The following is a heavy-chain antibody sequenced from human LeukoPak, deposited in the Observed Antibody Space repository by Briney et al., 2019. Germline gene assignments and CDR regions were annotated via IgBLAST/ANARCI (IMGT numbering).Heavy chain of an antibody. J-gene: IGHJ4*02. CDR3: ARETTVTTAFDY. D-gene: IGHD4-17*01. V-gene: IGHV3-53*01. CDR2: IYSGGST. Sequence: GGSLRLSCAASGFTVSSNYMSWVRQAPGKGLEWVSVIYSGGSTYYADSVKGRFTISRDNSKNTLYLQMNSLRAEDTAVYYCARETTVTTAFDYGGRGTLVTVSS. CDR1: GFTVSSNY.